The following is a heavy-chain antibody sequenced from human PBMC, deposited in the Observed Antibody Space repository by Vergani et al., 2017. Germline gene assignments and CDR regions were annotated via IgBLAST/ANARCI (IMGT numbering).Heavy chain of an antibody. D-gene: IGHD3-16*01. J-gene: IGHJ6*03. CDR3: AKEPGGLPLFYYMDV. Sequence: QVQLVESGGGVVQPGRSLRLSCAASGFTFSSYGMHWVRQAPGKGLEWVAVIWYDGSNKYYADSVKGRFTISRDNSKNTLYLQMNSLRAEDTAVYYCAKEPGGLPLFYYMDVWGKGTTVTVSS. CDR1: GFTFSSYG. CDR2: IWYDGSNK. V-gene: IGHV3-33*06.